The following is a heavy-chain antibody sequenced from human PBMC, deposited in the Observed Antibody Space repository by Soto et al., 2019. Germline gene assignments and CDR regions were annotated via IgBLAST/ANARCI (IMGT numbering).Heavy chain of an antibody. CDR3: ASPGYCSDGTCYPDY. CDR1: GGSLSGSY. J-gene: IGHJ4*02. CDR2: IHHSGST. Sequence: QVQLQQWGAGLLKPSETLSLTCAVYGGSLSGSYWSWIRQPPGTGVEWIGEIHHSGSTYYNPSLKSRVTLSVDTSKKQFSLTLNSVTAADTAVYYCASPGYCSDGTCYPDYWGQGTLVTVSS. D-gene: IGHD2-15*01. V-gene: IGHV4-34*01.